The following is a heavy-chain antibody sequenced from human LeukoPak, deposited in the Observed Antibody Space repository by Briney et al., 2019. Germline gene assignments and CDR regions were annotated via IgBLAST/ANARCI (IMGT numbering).Heavy chain of an antibody. Sequence: SQTLSLTCAISGDSVSTNSAAWNWISQSPSRGLEWLGRTYYTSKWYNDYALSMKGRITINPDTSKNQFSLQLNSVTPEDTASYYCARGTRDGYNPTFDYWGQGTLVTVSS. CDR3: ARGTRDGYNPTFDY. D-gene: IGHD5-24*01. CDR2: TYYTSKWYN. CDR1: GDSVSTNSAA. V-gene: IGHV6-1*01. J-gene: IGHJ4*02.